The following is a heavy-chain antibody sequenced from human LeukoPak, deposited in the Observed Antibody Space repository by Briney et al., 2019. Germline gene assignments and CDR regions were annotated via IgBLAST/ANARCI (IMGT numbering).Heavy chain of an antibody. CDR2: IHTSGST. Sequence: SETLSLTCTVSGGSITSYYWSWIRQPAGKGLEWIGRIHTSGSTNYNSSLKSRVTMSVDMSKNQFSLKLSSVTAADTAVYYCARVRSGDSGSSCFDYWGQGTLVTVSS. CDR3: ARVRSGDSGSSCFDY. V-gene: IGHV4-4*07. J-gene: IGHJ4*02. D-gene: IGHD1-26*01. CDR1: GGSITSYY.